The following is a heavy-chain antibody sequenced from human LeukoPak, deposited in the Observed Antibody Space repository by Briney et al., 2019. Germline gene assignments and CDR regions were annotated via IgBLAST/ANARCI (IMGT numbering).Heavy chain of an antibody. CDR1: GFAFSDYY. CDR2: ISSSGNTI. V-gene: IGHV3-11*04. J-gene: IGHJ3*02. CDR3: ARDLGSGAFDI. Sequence: GGSLRLSCAASGFAFSDYYVSWIRHAPGEGLESISYISSSGNTIHDADSLKGRFTISRDNARNSLYLRMNSLRVEDTAVYYCARDLGSGAFDIWGQGTMVTVSS. D-gene: IGHD3-10*01.